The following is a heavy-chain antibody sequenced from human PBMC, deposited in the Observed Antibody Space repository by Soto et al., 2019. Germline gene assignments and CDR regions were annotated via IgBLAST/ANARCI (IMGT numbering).Heavy chain of an antibody. V-gene: IGHV1-8*01. J-gene: IGHJ5*02. CDR3: ARDGLIAARRREADCFDP. CDR1: GYTFTSYD. D-gene: IGHD6-25*01. Sequence: ASVKGSCKDSGYTFTSYDINWVRPATGQGLEWMGWMNPNSGNTGYAQKFQGRVTMTRNTSISTAYMELSSLRSEDTAVYYCARDGLIAARRREADCFDPWGKRTLVTVSS. CDR2: MNPNSGNT.